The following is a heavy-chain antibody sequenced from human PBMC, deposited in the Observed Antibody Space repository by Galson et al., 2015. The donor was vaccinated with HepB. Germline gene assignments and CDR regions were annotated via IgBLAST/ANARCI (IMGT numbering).Heavy chain of an antibody. CDR3: ARGWYHFDN. D-gene: IGHD6-13*01. V-gene: IGHV3-33*01. CDR1: GFTFSNYG. CDR2: IWYDGSNQ. J-gene: IGHJ4*02. Sequence: SLRLSCAASGFTFSNYGMHWVRQAPGKGLEWLAVIWYDGSNQYYADSVKGRFTISRDNAKKMLYLQMNSLRAEDTAVYFCARGWYHFDNWGQGTLVSVSA.